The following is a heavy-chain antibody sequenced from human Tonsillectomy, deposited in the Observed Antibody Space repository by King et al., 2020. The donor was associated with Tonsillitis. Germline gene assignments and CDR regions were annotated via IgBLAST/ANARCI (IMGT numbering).Heavy chain of an antibody. CDR1: GFNLIDYG. Sequence: EVQVVESGGGFVQPGGSPRLSCVISGFNLIDYGMTWVRQAPGKGLEWVSSITITGRTTYYADSVKGRFTISRDNSKNTLYLQMNSLRADDTAIYYCARGRQPTLERRYFDSWGQGILVTVSS. D-gene: IGHD1-1*01. V-gene: IGHV3-23*04. J-gene: IGHJ4*02. CDR2: ITITGRTT. CDR3: ARGRQPTLERRYFDS.